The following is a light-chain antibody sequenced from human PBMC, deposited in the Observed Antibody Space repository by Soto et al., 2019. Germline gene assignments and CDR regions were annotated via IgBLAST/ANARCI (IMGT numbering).Light chain of an antibody. CDR3: QQYGTSPYT. J-gene: IGKJ2*01. CDR1: QIITSNQ. V-gene: IGKV3-20*01. CDR2: GAS. Sequence: DIVLTQSPGTLSFSPGDRATLSCRASQIITSNQLAWYQHRPGQAPRLLLYGASSRAAGIPDRFTGSGSGTDFTLTIKRLEPEDFAVYYCQQYGTSPYTFGQGARLDFK.